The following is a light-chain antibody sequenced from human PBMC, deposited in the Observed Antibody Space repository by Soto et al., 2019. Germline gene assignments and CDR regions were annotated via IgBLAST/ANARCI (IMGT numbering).Light chain of an antibody. CDR3: QHYGGPGGYT. CDR1: QTVRNNY. CDR2: GAY. V-gene: IGKV3-20*01. J-gene: IGKJ2*01. Sequence: EIVLTQSPSTLSLSPGDRAALSCRASQTVRNNYIAWYQQKPVQAPKLLIYGAYSRATDIPGRFSGSGSGTGFALTSSRLAPDDSAVYDCQHYGGPGGYTIGQGTKLESK.